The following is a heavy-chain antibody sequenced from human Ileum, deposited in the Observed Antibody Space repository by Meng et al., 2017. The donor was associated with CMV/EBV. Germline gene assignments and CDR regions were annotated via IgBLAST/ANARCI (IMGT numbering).Heavy chain of an antibody. CDR2: IYRGGST. CDR3: ARGRYYDFWSGYYPY. Sequence: GESLKISCGASGLTVSSNYMSWVRQVPGKGLEWVAGIYRGGSTYYADSVKGRFTISRDNAKNSLYLQMNSLRAEDTAVYYCARGRYYDFWSGYYPYWGQGTLVTVSS. J-gene: IGHJ4*02. D-gene: IGHD3-3*01. CDR1: GLTVSSNY. V-gene: IGHV3-66*01.